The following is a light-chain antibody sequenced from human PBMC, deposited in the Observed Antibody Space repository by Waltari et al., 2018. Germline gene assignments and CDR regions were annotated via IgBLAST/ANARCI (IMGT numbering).Light chain of an antibody. CDR2: EAS. CDR1: SSDVGSYNL. V-gene: IGLV2-23*01. J-gene: IGLJ2*01. Sequence: QCALTQPASVSGSPGQSITISCTGTSSDVGSYNLVSWYQQHPGKAPKLMIYEASKRPSGVSNRFSGSKSGNTASLTISGLQAEDEADYYCSSYAGNCNLVVFGGGTKLNVL. CDR3: SSYAGNCNLVV.